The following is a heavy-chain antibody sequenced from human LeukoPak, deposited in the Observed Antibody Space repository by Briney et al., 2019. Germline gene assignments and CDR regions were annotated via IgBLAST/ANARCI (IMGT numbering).Heavy chain of an antibody. Sequence: SETLSLTCTVSGGSISSSSYYWGWLRQPPGKGLEGTGRIYYSGSTYYNPSPKSRGTRSVDTSKNQFSLKLSSVTAADTAVYYCARDPKSGTQTLNWFDPWGQGTLVTVSS. CDR1: GGSISSSSYY. CDR3: ARDPKSGTQTLNWFDP. CDR2: IYYSGST. D-gene: IGHD1-14*01. V-gene: IGHV4-39*07. J-gene: IGHJ5*02.